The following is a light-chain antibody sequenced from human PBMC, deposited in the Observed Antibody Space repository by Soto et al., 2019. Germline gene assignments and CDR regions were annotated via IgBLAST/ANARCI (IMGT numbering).Light chain of an antibody. CDR2: AAS. CDR1: QDISNY. V-gene: IGKV1-39*01. J-gene: IGKJ1*01. Sequence: DIQMTQSPSSLSASVGDRVTITCQASQDISNYLNWYQQKPGKAPKLLIYAASSLQSGVPSRFSGSGSGTDFTLTISSLQPEDFATYYCQQSYRTSRTFGQGTKVDIK. CDR3: QQSYRTSRT.